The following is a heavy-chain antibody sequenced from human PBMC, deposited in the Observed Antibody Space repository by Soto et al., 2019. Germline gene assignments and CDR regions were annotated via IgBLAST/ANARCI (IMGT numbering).Heavy chain of an antibody. Sequence: QVQLVQSGAEVKKPGSSVKVSCKASGGTFSRYTISWVRQAPGQGRERMGRIISILGIANYAQKCQGRVTITADNSTSTAYMELSSLRSEDTAVYYCASIRYFDWLVSGNSTEYGMDVWGQGTTVTVSS. J-gene: IGHJ6*02. D-gene: IGHD3-9*01. CDR1: GGTFSRYT. V-gene: IGHV1-69*02. CDR3: ASIRYFDWLVSGNSTEYGMDV. CDR2: IISILGIA.